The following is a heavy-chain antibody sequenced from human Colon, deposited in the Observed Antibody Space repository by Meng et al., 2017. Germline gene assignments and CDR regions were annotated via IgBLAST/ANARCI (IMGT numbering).Heavy chain of an antibody. V-gene: IGHV4-34*02. J-gene: IGHJ4*02. CDR3: SSLLTLDY. CDR1: AGPFSGYY. CDR2: INHSGNT. D-gene: IGHD2-15*01. Sequence: QVPLQQRGPGPWKPSETLTLTCAINAGPFSGYYWSWIRQAPGKGLEWIGEINHSGNTHYNPSLKSRVSMSFDTSKKQFSLHLSSVTAADTAVYYCSSLLTLDYWGPGTLVTVSS.